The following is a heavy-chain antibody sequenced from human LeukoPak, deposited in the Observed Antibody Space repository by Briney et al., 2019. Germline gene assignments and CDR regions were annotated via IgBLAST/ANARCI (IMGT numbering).Heavy chain of an antibody. CDR3: AIMVPSNWFDP. CDR2: IKQDGSEK. CDR1: GFTFSSYW. Sequence: TGGSLRLSCAASGFTFSSYWMSWVRQAPGKGLEWVAIIKQDGSEKYYVDSVKGRFTISRDNAEKSLYLQMNSLRAEDTAVYYCAIMVPSNWFDPWGQGTLVTVSS. D-gene: IGHD3-10*01. V-gene: IGHV3-7*03. J-gene: IGHJ5*02.